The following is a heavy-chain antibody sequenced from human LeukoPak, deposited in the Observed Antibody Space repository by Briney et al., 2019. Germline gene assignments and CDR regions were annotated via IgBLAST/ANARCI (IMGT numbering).Heavy chain of an antibody. D-gene: IGHD3-22*01. V-gene: IGHV3-48*04. CDR3: AKDRNYYDSSGYDAFDI. CDR1: GFTFSSYS. Sequence: GGSLRLSCAASGFTFSSYSMNRVRQAPGKGLEWISYISGSGSVSYYEDSVKGRFTISRDNAKNTLYLQMNSLRAEDTAVYYCAKDRNYYDSSGYDAFDIWGQGTMVTVSS. J-gene: IGHJ3*02. CDR2: ISGSGSVS.